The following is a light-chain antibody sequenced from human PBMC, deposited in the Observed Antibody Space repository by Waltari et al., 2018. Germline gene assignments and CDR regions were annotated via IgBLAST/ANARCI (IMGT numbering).Light chain of an antibody. CDR1: ALSKKY. CDR3: YSTDFSGHDRV. V-gene: IGLV3-10*01. Sequence: SYELTQPPSVSVSPGQTARITCSGDALSKKYAYWYQQKSGQAPVLVSYEDIKRPTGSPEGFSGSSSGTTATLTSGGAHVDDEADYYRYSTDFSGHDRVFGGGTKLTIL. CDR2: EDI. J-gene: IGLJ3*02.